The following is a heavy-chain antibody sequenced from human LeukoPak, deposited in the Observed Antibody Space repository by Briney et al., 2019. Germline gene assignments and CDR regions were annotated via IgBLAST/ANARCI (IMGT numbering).Heavy chain of an antibody. D-gene: IGHD2-15*01. Sequence: GGSLRLSCAASGFTFSSYGMHWVRQAPGKGLEWVAVISYDGSNKYYAGPVKGRFTISRDNSKNTLYLQMNSLRAEDTAVYYCAKDHRRYCSGGSCYSNWFDPWGQGTLVTVSS. CDR3: AKDHRRYCSGGSCYSNWFDP. J-gene: IGHJ5*02. CDR1: GFTFSSYG. CDR2: ISYDGSNK. V-gene: IGHV3-30*18.